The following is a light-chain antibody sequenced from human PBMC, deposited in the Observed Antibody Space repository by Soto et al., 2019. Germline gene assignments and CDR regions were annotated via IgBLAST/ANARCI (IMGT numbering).Light chain of an antibody. CDR1: QSLLYSSNNKNY. Sequence: DIVMTQSPDSLAVSLGERATINCKSSQSLLYSSNNKNYLTWYQHKPGQPPKLLIYWASTRESGVPDRFSGRGSGTDFTLTISSLQSEDFAVYYCHQYNNWPPWTFG. V-gene: IGKV4-1*01. CDR3: HQYNNWPPWT. CDR2: WAS. J-gene: IGKJ1*01.